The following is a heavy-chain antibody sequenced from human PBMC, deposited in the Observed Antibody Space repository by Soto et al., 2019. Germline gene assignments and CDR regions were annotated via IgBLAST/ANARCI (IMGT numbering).Heavy chain of an antibody. CDR3: ARDLEEADH. CDR2: INPSNPTGTST. CDR1: GYTFTNYY. Sequence: QLQLVQSGAEVKKPGASVKISCRASGYTFTNYYIHWVRQAPGQGLEWLGIINPSNPTGTSTNYAQRFQGRVTLTMDTSTSTVYRELSGLRSEDTAMFYCARDLEEADHWGQGTLVIVSS. J-gene: IGHJ4*02. V-gene: IGHV1-46*01.